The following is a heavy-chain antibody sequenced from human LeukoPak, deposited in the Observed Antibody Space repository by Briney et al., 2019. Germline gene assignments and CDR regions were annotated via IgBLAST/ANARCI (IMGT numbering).Heavy chain of an antibody. CDR2: IIPIFGTA. J-gene: IGHJ5*02. Sequence: SVKASCKASGGTFSSYAISWVRQAPGQGLEWMGGIIPIFGTANYAQKFQGRVTITTDESTSTAYMELSSLRSEDTAVYYCARAGRWLRKLKSGDWFDPWGQGTLVTVSS. CDR1: GGTFSSYA. D-gene: IGHD5-24*01. V-gene: IGHV1-69*05. CDR3: ARAGRWLRKLKSGDWFDP.